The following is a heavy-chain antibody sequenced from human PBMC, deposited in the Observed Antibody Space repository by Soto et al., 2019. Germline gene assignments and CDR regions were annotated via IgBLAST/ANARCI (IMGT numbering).Heavy chain of an antibody. CDR1: GFSFSNYW. J-gene: IGHJ3*02. CDR2: INEDGSLK. Sequence: GGSLRLSCAASGFSFSNYWMTWVRQIPGKGLEWVANINEDGSLKYYVDSVKGRFTISRDNAESSLYLQMSSLRAEDTAMYYCARDAGGSSKSIFYDTLDIWGQGTMVTVSS. D-gene: IGHD2-2*01. V-gene: IGHV3-7*01. CDR3: ARDAGGSSKSIFYDTLDI.